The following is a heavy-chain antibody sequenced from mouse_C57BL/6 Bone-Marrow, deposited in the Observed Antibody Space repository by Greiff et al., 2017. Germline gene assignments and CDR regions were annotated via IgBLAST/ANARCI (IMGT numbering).Heavy chain of an antibody. D-gene: IGHD2-12*01. CDR2: IYPSDSET. Sequence: QVQLQQPGAELVRPGSSVKLSCKASGYTFTSYWMDWVKQRPGQGLEWIGNIYPSDSETHYNQKFKDKATLTVDKSSSTAYMQLSSLTSEDSAVYYCERGGYNYAWFAYWGQGTLVTVSA. J-gene: IGHJ3*01. CDR1: GYTFTSYW. CDR3: ERGGYNYAWFAY. V-gene: IGHV1-61*01.